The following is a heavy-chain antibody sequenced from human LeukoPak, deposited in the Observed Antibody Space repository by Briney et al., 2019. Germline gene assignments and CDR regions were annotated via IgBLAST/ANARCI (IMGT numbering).Heavy chain of an antibody. CDR2: INPNSGGT. Sequence: ASVKVSSKASGYTFTGYYMHWVRQAPGQGLEWMGWINPNSGGTNYAQKFQGRVTMTRDTSISTAYMELSRLRSDDTAVYYCARDVGEYCSSVSCYASDYWGQGTLVTVSS. CDR1: GYTFTGYY. V-gene: IGHV1-2*02. CDR3: ARDVGEYCSSVSCYASDY. D-gene: IGHD2-2*01. J-gene: IGHJ4*02.